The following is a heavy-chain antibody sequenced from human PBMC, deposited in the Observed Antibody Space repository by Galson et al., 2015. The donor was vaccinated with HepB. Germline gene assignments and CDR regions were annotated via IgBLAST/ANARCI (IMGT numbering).Heavy chain of an antibody. D-gene: IGHD6-19*01. CDR2: IFYGGST. Sequence: SETLSLTCTVSGGSISSSTYYWGWIRQPPGKGLEWIGSIFYGGSTYYNPSLKSRVTISVDTSKNQFSLKLSSVTAADTAMYYCARERRARQWLGTPREFDYWGQGTLVTVSS. J-gene: IGHJ4*02. V-gene: IGHV4-39*07. CDR3: ARERRARQWLGTPREFDY. CDR1: GGSISSSTYY.